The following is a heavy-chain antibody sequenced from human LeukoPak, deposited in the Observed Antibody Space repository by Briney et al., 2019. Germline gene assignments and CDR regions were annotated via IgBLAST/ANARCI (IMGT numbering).Heavy chain of an antibody. D-gene: IGHD5-12*01. J-gene: IGHJ6*03. V-gene: IGHV1-18*01. Sequence: ASVKVSCKASGYTFTSYGISWVRQAPGQGLEWMGWISAYNGNTNYAQKLQGRVTMTTGTSTSTAYMELRSLRSDDTAVYYCARERGYSGYDLENSRYYYYMDVWGKGTTVTVSS. CDR1: GYTFTSYG. CDR3: ARERGYSGYDLENSRYYYYMDV. CDR2: ISAYNGNT.